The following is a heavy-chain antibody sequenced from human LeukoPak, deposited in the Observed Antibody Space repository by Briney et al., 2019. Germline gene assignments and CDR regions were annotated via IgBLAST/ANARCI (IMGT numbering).Heavy chain of an antibody. J-gene: IGHJ3*02. Sequence: GASVKVSCKASGGTFSSYAISWVRQAPGQGLEWMGRIIPILGIANYAQKFQGRVTITADKSTSTAYMELSSLRSEDTAVYYCARVWWGYDSSGDAFDIWGQGTMVTVSS. CDR3: ARVWWGYDSSGDAFDI. V-gene: IGHV1-69*04. D-gene: IGHD3-22*01. CDR1: GGTFSSYA. CDR2: IIPILGIA.